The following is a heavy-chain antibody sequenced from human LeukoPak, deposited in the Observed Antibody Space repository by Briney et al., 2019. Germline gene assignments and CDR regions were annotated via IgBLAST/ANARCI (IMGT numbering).Heavy chain of an antibody. CDR1: GDSMSDSY. V-gene: IGHV4-4*07. J-gene: IGHJ6*03. D-gene: IGHD2-8*01. CDR3: ARDIRSHNGPGGYYYYYMDV. CDR2: IYASGST. Sequence: PSETLSLTCTVSGDSMSDSYWSWVRQPAGKGLEWIGRIYASGSTNYNPSLKSRVTLSVDTSSNQFSLTLSSVTAADTAVYHCARDIRSHNGPGGYYYYYMDVWGKGTTVTVSS.